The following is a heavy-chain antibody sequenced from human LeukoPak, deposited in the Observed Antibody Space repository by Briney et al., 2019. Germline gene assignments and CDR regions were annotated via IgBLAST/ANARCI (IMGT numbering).Heavy chain of an antibody. V-gene: IGHV4-39*01. CDR1: GVSISSTSYC. CDR3: AQSLGASAWFGNWFDP. Sequence: SETLSLTCTVSGVSISSTSYCWGWIRQPPGKGPEWIGSIYYSGRSCYNPSLKSRVTISVDTPKSQFSLKLSSVTAADTAVYYCAQSLGASAWFGNWFDPWGQGTLVTVSS. D-gene: IGHD3-10*01. J-gene: IGHJ5*02. CDR2: IYYSGRS.